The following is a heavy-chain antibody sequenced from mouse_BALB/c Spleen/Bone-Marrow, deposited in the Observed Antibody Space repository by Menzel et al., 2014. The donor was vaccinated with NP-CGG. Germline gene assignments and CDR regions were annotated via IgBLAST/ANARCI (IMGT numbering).Heavy chain of an antibody. CDR3: ARGGDNFAWFAY. V-gene: IGHV1-69*02. CDR1: GYTFTTYW. D-gene: IGHD1-3*01. CDR2: VDPSDGYT. Sequence: VQLQQSEAELVTPGASVKLSCKASGYTFTTYWMHWVKQRPGHGLEWIGQVDPSDGYTNYSQMFKGKATLTVDKSSSTAYMQLSSLSSEDSAVYYCARGGDNFAWFAYWGQGTLINVSA. J-gene: IGHJ3*01.